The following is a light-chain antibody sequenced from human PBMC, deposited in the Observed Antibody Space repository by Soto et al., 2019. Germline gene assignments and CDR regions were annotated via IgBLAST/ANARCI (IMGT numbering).Light chain of an antibody. Sequence: DIQMTQSPSAMSASVGDRVTITCRASQGISIYLAWFQQIPGRVPRRLIYGASTLQTGVRSRFSGSGSGTEFTLTNSSLQPEDFATYYCLQYNGYPFTFGPGTKVVIK. CDR3: LQYNGYPFT. J-gene: IGKJ3*01. CDR2: GAS. V-gene: IGKV1-17*03. CDR1: QGISIY.